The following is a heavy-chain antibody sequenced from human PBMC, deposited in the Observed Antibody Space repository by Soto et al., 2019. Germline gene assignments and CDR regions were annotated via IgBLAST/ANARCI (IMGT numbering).Heavy chain of an antibody. CDR2: IYSGGST. V-gene: IGHV3-66*01. D-gene: IGHD3-16*01. J-gene: IGHJ4*02. Sequence: EVQLVESGGRLVQPGGSLRLSCAAAGLTVSTKYMSWVRQAPGKGLEWVSVIYSGGSTFYADSVRGRFTISRDNSKNTVNLQMNSLRAEDTAVYYCARDPWAADYWGQGTLVTVSS. CDR1: GLTVSTKY. CDR3: ARDPWAADY.